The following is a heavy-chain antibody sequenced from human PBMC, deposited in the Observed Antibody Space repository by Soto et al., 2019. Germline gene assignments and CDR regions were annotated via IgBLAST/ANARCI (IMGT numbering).Heavy chain of an antibody. Sequence: ASVKVSCKASGYTFTSYGIHWVRQAPGQRLEWMGWINTANGDTKYSPKFQGRVTITRDTSASTAYMELSSLRSEDTAVYYCVRRHVSATGIDWFDPWGQGTLVTVSS. J-gene: IGHJ5*02. CDR2: INTANGDT. D-gene: IGHD6-13*01. CDR1: GYTFTSYG. CDR3: VRRHVSATGIDWFDP. V-gene: IGHV1-3*04.